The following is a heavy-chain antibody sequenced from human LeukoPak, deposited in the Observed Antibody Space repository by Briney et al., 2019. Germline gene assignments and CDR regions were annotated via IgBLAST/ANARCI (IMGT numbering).Heavy chain of an antibody. CDR2: IYYSGST. Sequence: PSETLSLTCTVSGGSISSHYWSWIRQPPGKGLEWIGYIYYSGSTNCNPSLKSRVTISVDTSKNQFSLKLSSVTAADTAVYYCARGGVRFLEYDYWGQGTLVTVSS. D-gene: IGHD3-3*01. CDR3: ARGGVRFLEYDY. J-gene: IGHJ4*02. CDR1: GGSISSHY. V-gene: IGHV4-59*11.